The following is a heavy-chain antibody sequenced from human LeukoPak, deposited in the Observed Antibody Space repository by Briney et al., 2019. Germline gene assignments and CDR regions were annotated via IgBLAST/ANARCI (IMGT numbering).Heavy chain of an antibody. J-gene: IGHJ4*02. CDR1: GFTFSGYW. CDR3: VRAHCNDAAI. V-gene: IGHV3-7*01. CDR2: IKEDGSET. D-gene: IGHD1-1*01. Sequence: GGSLRLSCVAAGFTFSGYWINWVRHAPGKGLEFVANIKEDGSETYYVDSVKGRFTISRDNAKNSLYLQMNSLRAEDTAVYYCVRAHCNDAAIWGPGTLVTVTS.